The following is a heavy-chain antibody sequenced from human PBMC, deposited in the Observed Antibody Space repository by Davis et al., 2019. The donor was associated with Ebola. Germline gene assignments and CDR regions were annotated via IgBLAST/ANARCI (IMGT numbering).Heavy chain of an antibody. D-gene: IGHD3-3*01. J-gene: IGHJ5*02. Sequence: MPSETLSLTCTVSGGSISSTDYSWGWVRQPPGRGLEWNGYMFDPSNTYYNPSLKSRVTISVDTSKNQFSLKLSSVTAADTAVYYCATVGYDFWSGQYNWFDPWGQGTLVTVSS. CDR3: ATVGYDFWSGQYNWFDP. CDR1: GGSISSTDYS. V-gene: IGHV4-39*07. CDR2: MFDPSNT.